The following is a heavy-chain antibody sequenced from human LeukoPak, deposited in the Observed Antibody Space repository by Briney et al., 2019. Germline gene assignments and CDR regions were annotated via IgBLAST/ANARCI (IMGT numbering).Heavy chain of an antibody. J-gene: IGHJ4*02. Sequence: GGSLRLSCEASGFTFISYGMSWVRQAPAKGLEWVSTISNTAYNAYYADSVKGRFTISRDNSANTVSLQMNSLRAEDTALYYCAKHSGSYFIYSVDSWGQGTQVTVSS. D-gene: IGHD2-15*01. CDR3: AKHSGSYFIYSVDS. V-gene: IGHV3-23*01. CDR1: GFTFISYG. CDR2: ISNTAYNA.